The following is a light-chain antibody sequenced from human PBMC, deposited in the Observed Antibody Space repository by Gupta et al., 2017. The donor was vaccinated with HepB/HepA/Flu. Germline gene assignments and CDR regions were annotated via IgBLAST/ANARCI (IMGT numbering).Light chain of an antibody. CDR3: QQYHVWQT. V-gene: IGKV3-15*01. CDR1: QTIGNN. CDR2: AAS. Sequence: EIVMTQSPATLSVSPGEGATLSCRASQTIGNNLAWYQQKPGQAPRLLIYAASTRAAGSPDRFSGSGSETEFTLTISSRQSKDFAVYYWQQYHVWQTFGQGTKVEVK. J-gene: IGKJ1*01.